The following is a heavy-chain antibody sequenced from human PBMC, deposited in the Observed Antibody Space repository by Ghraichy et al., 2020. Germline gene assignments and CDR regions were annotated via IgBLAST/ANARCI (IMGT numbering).Heavy chain of an antibody. CDR3: TRWGGSGNLDY. CDR1: GFSLSNYA. Sequence: GGSRRLSCVASGFSLSNYAMTWVRQAPGKGLEWVSAIRESGDNTYYADSVKGRFTISRDNSKNTLYMQMNSLRAEDTAVYYCTRWGGSGNLDYWGQGTLVSVSS. CDR2: IRESGDNT. J-gene: IGHJ4*02. D-gene: IGHD3-10*01. V-gene: IGHV3-23*01.